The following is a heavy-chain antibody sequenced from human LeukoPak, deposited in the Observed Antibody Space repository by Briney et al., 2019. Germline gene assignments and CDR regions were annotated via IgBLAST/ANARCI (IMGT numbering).Heavy chain of an antibody. J-gene: IGHJ4*02. CDR2: IYYSGST. V-gene: IGHV4-39*07. Sequence: PSETLSLTCTVSGGSISSSSYYWGWIRQPPGKGLEWIGSIYYSGSTYYNPSLKSRVTISVDTSKNQFSLKLSSVTAADTAVYYCAGGGTYYYDSSGYSRVDYWGQGTLVTVSS. CDR1: GGSISSSSYY. D-gene: IGHD3-22*01. CDR3: AGGGTYYYDSSGYSRVDY.